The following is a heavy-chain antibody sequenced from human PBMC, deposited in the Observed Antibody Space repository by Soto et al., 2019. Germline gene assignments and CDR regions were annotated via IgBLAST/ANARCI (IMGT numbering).Heavy chain of an antibody. J-gene: IGHJ4*02. D-gene: IGHD2-2*01. CDR3: VPLCRYCSTTTPS. V-gene: IGHV3-23*01. CDR1: GFTFSSYA. CDR2: ISGSGGST. Sequence: GGSLRLSCAASGFTFSSYAMSWVRQAPGKGLEWVSAISGSGGSTYYADSVKGRFTISRDNSKNTLYLQMNSLRAEDTAVYYCVPLCRYCSTTTPSWGQGTLVTVSS.